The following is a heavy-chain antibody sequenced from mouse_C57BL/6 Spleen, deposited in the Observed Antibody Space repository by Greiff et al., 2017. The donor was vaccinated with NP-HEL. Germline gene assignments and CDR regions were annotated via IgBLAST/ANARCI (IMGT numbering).Heavy chain of an antibody. Sequence: VQLQQSGAELARPGASVKLSCKASGYTFTSYGISWVKQRTGQGLEWIGEIYPRSGNTYYNEKFKGKATLTADKSSSTAYMELRSLTSEDVAVYCGARSEGYYGSSLAWFAYWGQGTLVTVSA. CDR2: IYPRSGNT. J-gene: IGHJ3*01. D-gene: IGHD1-1*01. CDR3: ARSEGYYGSSLAWFAY. CDR1: GYTFTSYG. V-gene: IGHV1-81*01.